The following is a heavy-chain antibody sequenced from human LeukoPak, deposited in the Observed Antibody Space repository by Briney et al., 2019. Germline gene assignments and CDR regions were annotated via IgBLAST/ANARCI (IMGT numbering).Heavy chain of an antibody. Sequence: GQSLRTSCKGSGYSFTTYWIGWVRKMPGKGLEWMGIIYPGDSDTTDGPSQRDQVTISADKSISTGYLQWSSLKASDTAMYYCARGRYSHGFFDYWGQRTTAADSS. CDR1: GYSFTTYW. V-gene: IGHV5-51*01. J-gene: IGHJ4*02. CDR2: IYPGDSDT. CDR3: ARGRYSHGFFDY. D-gene: IGHD2-21*01.